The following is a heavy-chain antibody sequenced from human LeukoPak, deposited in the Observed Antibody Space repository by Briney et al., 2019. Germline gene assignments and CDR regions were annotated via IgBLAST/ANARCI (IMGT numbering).Heavy chain of an antibody. J-gene: IGHJ4*02. D-gene: IGHD2-2*01. V-gene: IGHV1-2*02. Sequence: GASVKVSCKASGYTFTGYYMHWVRQAPGQGLEWMGWINPNSGGTNYAQKFQGRVTMTRDTSISTAYMELSRLRSDDTAVYYCARGGSFIVVVPAAMHYWGQGTLVTVSS. CDR2: INPNSGGT. CDR3: ARGGSFIVVVPAAMHY. CDR1: GYTFTGYY.